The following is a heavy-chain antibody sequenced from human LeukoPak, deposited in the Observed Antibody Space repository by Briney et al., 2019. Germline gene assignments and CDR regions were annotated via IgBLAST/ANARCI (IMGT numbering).Heavy chain of an antibody. Sequence: GESLKISCKGSGYSFTSYWISWVRQMPGKGLEWMGRIDPSDSYTNYSPSFQGHVTISADKSISTAYLQWSSLEASDTAMYYCARRPGVDYGETPDYRGQGTLVTVSS. D-gene: IGHD4-17*01. CDR1: GYSFTSYW. V-gene: IGHV5-10-1*01. CDR3: ARRPGVDYGETPDY. CDR2: IDPSDSYT. J-gene: IGHJ4*02.